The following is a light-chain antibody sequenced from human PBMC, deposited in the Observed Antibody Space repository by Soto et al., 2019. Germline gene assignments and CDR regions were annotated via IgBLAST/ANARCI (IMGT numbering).Light chain of an antibody. CDR2: LGS. Sequence: DIVMTQSPLSLPVTPGEPASISCTSSQSLLHSNGYNYLDWYLQKPGQSPQLLIYLGSNRASGVPDRFSGSGSGTYFTLKISRVEAEDVGVYYCMQALQTPRTFGQGTKVEIK. V-gene: IGKV2-28*01. J-gene: IGKJ1*01. CDR3: MQALQTPRT. CDR1: QSLLHSNGYNY.